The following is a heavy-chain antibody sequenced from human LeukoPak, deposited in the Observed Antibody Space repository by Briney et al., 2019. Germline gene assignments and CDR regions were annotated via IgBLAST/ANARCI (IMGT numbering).Heavy chain of an antibody. CDR2: IYYSGST. Sequence: SETLSLTCAVYGGSFSGYYWSWIRQHPGKGLEWIGYIYYSGSTYYNPSLKSRVTISVDTSKNQFSLKLSSVTAADTAVYYCAREPYDKLSPYYYGMDVWGQGTTVTVSS. J-gene: IGHJ6*02. CDR1: GGSFSGYY. V-gene: IGHV4-31*11. CDR3: AREPYDKLSPYYYGMDV. D-gene: IGHD3-16*01.